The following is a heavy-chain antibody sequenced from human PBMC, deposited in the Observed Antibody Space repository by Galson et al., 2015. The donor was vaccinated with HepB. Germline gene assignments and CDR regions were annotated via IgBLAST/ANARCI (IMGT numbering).Heavy chain of an antibody. V-gene: IGHV3-30*04. J-gene: IGHJ4*02. Sequence: PRLSCAASGFTFSSYAMHWVRQAPGKGLEWVAVISYDGSNKYYADSVKGRFTISRDNSKNTLYLQMNSLRAEDTAVYYCARGGQWLVDYWGQGTLVTVSS. CDR3: ARGGQWLVDY. CDR1: GFTFSSYA. CDR2: ISYDGSNK. D-gene: IGHD6-19*01.